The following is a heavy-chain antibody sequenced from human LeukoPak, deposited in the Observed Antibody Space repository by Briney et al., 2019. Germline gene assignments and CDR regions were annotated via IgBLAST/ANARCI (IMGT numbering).Heavy chain of an antibody. CDR1: GGSISSYY. CDR2: INHSGST. J-gene: IGHJ5*02. V-gene: IGHV4-34*01. D-gene: IGHD3-10*01. Sequence: KPSETLSLTCTVSGGSISSYYWSWIRQPPGKGLEWIGEINHSGSTNYNPSLKSRVTISVDTSKNQFSLKLSSVTAADTAVYYCASDYYGSGSYPSSPWGQGTLVTVSS. CDR3: ASDYYGSGSYPSSP.